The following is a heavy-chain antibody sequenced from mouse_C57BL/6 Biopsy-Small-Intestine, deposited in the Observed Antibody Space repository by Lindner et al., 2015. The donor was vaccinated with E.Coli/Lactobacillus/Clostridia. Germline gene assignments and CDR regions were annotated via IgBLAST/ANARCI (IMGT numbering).Heavy chain of an antibody. Sequence: VQLQESGGGLVKPGGSLKLSCAASGITFSDYGMHWVRQAPEKGLEWVAYISSGSSTIYYADTVKGRFTISRDNAKKTLFLQMTSLRSEDTATYYCANYYGSNYEGSYWGQGTLVTVSA. CDR3: ANYYGSNYEGSY. J-gene: IGHJ3*01. CDR1: GITFSDYG. V-gene: IGHV5-17*01. CDR2: ISSGSSTI. D-gene: IGHD1-1*01.